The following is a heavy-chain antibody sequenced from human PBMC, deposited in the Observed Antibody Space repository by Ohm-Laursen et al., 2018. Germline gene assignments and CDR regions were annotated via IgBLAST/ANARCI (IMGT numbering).Heavy chain of an antibody. J-gene: IGHJ4*02. D-gene: IGHD3-3*01. CDR2: INHSGST. V-gene: IGHV4-34*01. CDR1: GGSFSGYY. Sequence: SETLSLTWAVYGGSFSGYYWSWIRQPPGKGLEWIGEINHSGSTNYNPSLKSRVTISVDTSKNQFSLKLSSVTAADTAVYYCARDPDFTWPYYFDYWGQGTLVTVSS. CDR3: ARDPDFTWPYYFDY.